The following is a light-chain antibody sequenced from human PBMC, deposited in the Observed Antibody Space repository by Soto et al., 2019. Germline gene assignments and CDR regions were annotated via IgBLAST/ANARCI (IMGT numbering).Light chain of an antibody. CDR3: QQSSSSPIT. CDR2: AAS. Sequence: EIALTQSPGTLSLSPGERATLSCRASQSVSSSYLAWYQQKPGQAPRLLMSAASSRATGIPDRFSGSGSGTDFTLTTSRLEAEDFAVYYCQQSSSSPITFGQGTRLEIK. V-gene: IGKV3-20*01. J-gene: IGKJ5*01. CDR1: QSVSSSY.